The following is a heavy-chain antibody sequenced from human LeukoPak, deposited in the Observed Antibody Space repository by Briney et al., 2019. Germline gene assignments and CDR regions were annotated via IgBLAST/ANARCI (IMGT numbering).Heavy chain of an antibody. J-gene: IGHJ4*02. D-gene: IGHD2-8*02. CDR1: GGSISNYY. CDR3: ARSPAWYYFDY. V-gene: IGHV4-59*01. CDR2: IYYSGST. Sequence: SETLSLTCTVSGGSISNYYWSWIRQPPGQGLEWIGYIYYSGSTNYNPSLKSRVTISVDTSKNQFSLKLSSMTAADTAVYYCARSPAWYYFDYWGQGTLVTVSS.